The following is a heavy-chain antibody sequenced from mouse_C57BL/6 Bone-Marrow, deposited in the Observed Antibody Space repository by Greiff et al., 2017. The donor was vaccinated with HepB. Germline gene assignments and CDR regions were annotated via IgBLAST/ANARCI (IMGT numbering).Heavy chain of an antibody. CDR2: IDPSDSDT. Sequence: VQLQQPGAELVRPGSSVKLSCKASGYTFTSYWMHWVKQRPIQGLEWIGNIDPSDSDTHYNQKFKDKATLTVDKSSSTAYMQLSSLTSEDSAVYYCARSLLWAYYYAMDYWGQGTSVTVSS. D-gene: IGHD2-10*01. V-gene: IGHV1-52*01. CDR3: ARSLLWAYYYAMDY. J-gene: IGHJ4*01. CDR1: GYTFTSYW.